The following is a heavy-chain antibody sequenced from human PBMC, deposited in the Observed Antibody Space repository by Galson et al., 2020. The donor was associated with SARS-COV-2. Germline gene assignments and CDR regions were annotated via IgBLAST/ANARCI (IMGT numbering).Heavy chain of an antibody. Sequence: GESLKISCAASGFTVSNNYMCWVRQAPGKGLEWVSGIYSGGSTYYADSVKGRFTISRDNTKNTLHLQMNSLRAEDTAVYYCARDGRAYWNYYRGIDDCGQVTTVTVSS. CDR2: IYSGGST. J-gene: IGHJ6*02. V-gene: IGHV3-66*01. D-gene: IGHD3-16*01. CDR3: ARDGRAYWNYYRGIDD. CDR1: GFTVSNNY.